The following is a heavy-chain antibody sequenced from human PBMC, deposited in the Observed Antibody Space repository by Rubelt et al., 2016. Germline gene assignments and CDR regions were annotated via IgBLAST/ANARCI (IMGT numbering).Heavy chain of an antibody. CDR3: ATALERVFDY. CDR1: GYTLTEVS. V-gene: IGHV1-24*01. Sequence: QVQLVHSGAEVKKPGASVKVSCKVSGYTLTEVSMHWVRQAPGKGLAWMGGFEPEAGETIYAQKFQGRVTMTEDTSTDTAYMELSSLRSEDTAVYYCATALERVFDYWGQGTLVTVSS. J-gene: IGHJ4*02. CDR2: FEPEAGET. D-gene: IGHD1-1*01.